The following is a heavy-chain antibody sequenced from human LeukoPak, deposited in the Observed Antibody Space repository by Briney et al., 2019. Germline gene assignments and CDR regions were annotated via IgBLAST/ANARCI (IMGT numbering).Heavy chain of an antibody. CDR3: AHSDGYLPNY. J-gene: IGHJ4*02. D-gene: IGHD3-22*01. CDR2: IYYSGST. V-gene: IGHV4-59*02. CDR1: GDSGSSYY. Sequence: PSETLSLTCTVSGGVSGDSGSSYYWSWIRHPPGKGLEWIGYIYYSGSTKYNPSLKSRVTISLDTSKNQFSLKLNLSSLTAADTAVYYSAHSDGYLPNYWGQGTLVTVSS.